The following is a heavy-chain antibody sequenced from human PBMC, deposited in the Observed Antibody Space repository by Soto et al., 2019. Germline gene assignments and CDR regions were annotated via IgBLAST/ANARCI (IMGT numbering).Heavy chain of an antibody. D-gene: IGHD3-22*01. CDR1: GFTFSSYG. V-gene: IGHV3-30*18. Sequence: GGSLRLSCAASGFTFSSYGMHWVRQAPGKGLEWVAFISYDGSNKYYEDSVKGRFTISRDNSKNTLYLQMNSLRAEDTAVYYYAKVPGDSSGYPFDYRGQGTLVTLSS. J-gene: IGHJ4*02. CDR3: AKVPGDSSGYPFDY. CDR2: ISYDGSNK.